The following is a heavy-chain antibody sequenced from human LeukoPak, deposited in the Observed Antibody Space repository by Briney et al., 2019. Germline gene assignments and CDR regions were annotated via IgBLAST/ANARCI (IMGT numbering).Heavy chain of an antibody. CDR1: GFTFSSYG. CDR3: AKEAVVVAATPYYFDY. CDR2: IRYDGSNK. Sequence: GGSLRLSCAASGFTFSSYGMHWVRQAPGKGLEWVAFIRYDGSNKYYADSVKGRFTISRDNSKNTLYLRMNSLRAEDTAVYYCAKEAVVVAATPYYFDYWGQGTLVTVSS. J-gene: IGHJ4*02. V-gene: IGHV3-30*02. D-gene: IGHD2-15*01.